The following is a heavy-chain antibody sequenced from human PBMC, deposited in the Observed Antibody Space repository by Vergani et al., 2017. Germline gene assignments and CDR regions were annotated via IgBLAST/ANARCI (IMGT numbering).Heavy chain of an antibody. Sequence: QVQLVQSGAEVKKPGSSVKVSCKASGASFNSYAISWVRQAPGQGLEWMGGIVPVVVTPKYAQKFQGRVTITADESTGTVYMDLSSLTSEDTAVYYCARDDGLLSHYGSGSAHYNGMDIWGLGTSVTVSS. D-gene: IGHD3-10*01. CDR2: IVPVVVTP. J-gene: IGHJ6*02. CDR1: GASFNSYA. CDR3: ARDDGLLSHYGSGSAHYNGMDI. V-gene: IGHV1-69*12.